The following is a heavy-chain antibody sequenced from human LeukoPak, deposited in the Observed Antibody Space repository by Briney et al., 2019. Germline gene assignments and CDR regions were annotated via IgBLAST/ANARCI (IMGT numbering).Heavy chain of an antibody. CDR3: ARDSSRDLYYFDY. CDR1: GFTFSSYG. CDR2: IWYDGSNK. J-gene: IGHJ4*02. Sequence: GRSLRLSCAASGFTFSSYGMHWVRQAPGKGLEWVAVIWYDGSNKYYADSVKGRFTISRDNSKNTLYLQMNSLRAEDTAVYYCARDSSRDLYYFDYWGQGTLVTVSS. D-gene: IGHD6-13*01. V-gene: IGHV3-33*01.